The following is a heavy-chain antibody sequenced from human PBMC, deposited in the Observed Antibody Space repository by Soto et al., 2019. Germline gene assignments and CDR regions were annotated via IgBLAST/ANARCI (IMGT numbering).Heavy chain of an antibody. CDR3: ARDRAKYCGGDCYLRG. J-gene: IGHJ4*02. CDR2: IWYDGSNK. Sequence: QVQLVESGGGLVQPGRSLRLSCAASGFTFSSYGMHWVRQAPGKGLEWVAVIWYDGSNKYYADSVKGRFTISRDNSKNTLYLQMNSLRAEDTAVYYCARDRAKYCGGDCYLRGWGQGTLVTVSS. D-gene: IGHD2-21*01. CDR1: GFTFSSYG. V-gene: IGHV3-33*01.